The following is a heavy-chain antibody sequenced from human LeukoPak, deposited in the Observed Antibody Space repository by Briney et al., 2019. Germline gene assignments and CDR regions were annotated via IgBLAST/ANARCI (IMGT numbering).Heavy chain of an antibody. J-gene: IGHJ4*02. CDR3: ARRSVAGSLDC. Sequence: GGSLRLSCAASGFTFSSHWMTWVRQAPGKGLEWVANTKEDGGEKYYVDSVKGRFTISRDNAENSLYLQMNSLRAEDTAVYYCARRSVAGSLDCWGQGTLVTVSS. CDR1: GFTFSSHW. D-gene: IGHD6-19*01. CDR2: TKEDGGEK. V-gene: IGHV3-7*01.